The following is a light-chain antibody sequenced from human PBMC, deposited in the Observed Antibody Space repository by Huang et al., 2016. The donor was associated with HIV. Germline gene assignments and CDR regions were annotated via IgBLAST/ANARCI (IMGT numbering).Light chain of an antibody. Sequence: DIQMTQSPSSVSASVGDRVTITCRASQGISTWLAWYQQKLGKAPKLLVYPASTLQRGVPSRFSGSGSGTDFTLTINSVQPDDFASYYCQQTNSFPYTFGQGTKLEI. CDR1: QGISTW. CDR3: QQTNSFPYT. V-gene: IGKV1-12*01. CDR2: PAS. J-gene: IGKJ2*01.